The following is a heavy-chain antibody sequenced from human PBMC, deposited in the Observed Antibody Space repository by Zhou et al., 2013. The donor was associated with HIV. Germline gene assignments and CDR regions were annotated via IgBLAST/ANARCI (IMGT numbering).Heavy chain of an antibody. D-gene: IGHD2-21*01. CDR2: ISAYNGDT. Sequence: QVQLVQSGAEVKKPGASVKVSCKASGYTFTSYGISWVRQAPGQGLEWMGWISAYNGDTKYAQKLQGRVTMTTDTSTSTAYMELRSLRSDDTAVYYCARDRVFGGIVVGYYFDYWGQGTLVTVSS. CDR1: GYTFTSYG. J-gene: IGHJ4*02. CDR3: ARDRVFGGIVVGYYFDY. V-gene: IGHV1-18*01.